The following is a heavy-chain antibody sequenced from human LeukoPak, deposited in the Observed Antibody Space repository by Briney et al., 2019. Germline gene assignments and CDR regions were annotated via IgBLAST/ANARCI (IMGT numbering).Heavy chain of an antibody. V-gene: IGHV4-30-2*01. CDR1: GGSISSGGYS. D-gene: IGHD3-22*01. Sequence: SETLSLTCAVSGGSISSGGYSWSWIRQPPGKGLEWIGYIYHSGSTYYNPSLKSRVTISVDRSKNQFSLKLSSVTAADTAVYYCARGEYYDNSGARAEYFQHWGQGTLVTVSS. J-gene: IGHJ1*01. CDR2: IYHSGST. CDR3: ARGEYYDNSGARAEYFQH.